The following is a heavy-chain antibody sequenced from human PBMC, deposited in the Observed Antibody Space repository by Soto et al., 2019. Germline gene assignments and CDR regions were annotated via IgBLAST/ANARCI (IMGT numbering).Heavy chain of an antibody. Sequence: EVLLLESGGGLVQPGRSLRLSCAASGFTFSSYVMNWVRQAPGKGLEWVSAMSGTGGSTYYADSVKGRFTISRDNSKNTLYLQMNSLRVEDTAVFYCAKAGFSSGWSPSYFDYWGQGTLVTVSS. CDR1: GFTFSSYV. V-gene: IGHV3-23*01. CDR3: AKAGFSSGWSPSYFDY. D-gene: IGHD6-19*01. CDR2: MSGTGGST. J-gene: IGHJ4*02.